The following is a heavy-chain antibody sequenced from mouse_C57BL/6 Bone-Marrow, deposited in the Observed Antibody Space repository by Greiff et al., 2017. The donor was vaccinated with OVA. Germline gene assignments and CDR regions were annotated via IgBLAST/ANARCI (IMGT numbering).Heavy chain of an antibody. CDR1: GYAFSNYL. D-gene: IGHD1-1*01. V-gene: IGHV1-54*01. CDR2: INPGSGGT. CDR3: ARSTTVVASGYFDY. Sequence: QVQLKQSGAELVRPGTSVKVSCKASGYAFSNYLIEWVKQRPGQGLEWIGVINPGSGGTNYNEKFKGKATLTADKSSSTAYMQLSSLTSEDSAVYFCARSTTVVASGYFDYWGQGTTLTVSS. J-gene: IGHJ2*01.